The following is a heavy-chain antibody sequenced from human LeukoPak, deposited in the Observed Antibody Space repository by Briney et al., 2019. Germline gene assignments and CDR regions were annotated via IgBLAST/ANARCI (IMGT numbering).Heavy chain of an antibody. V-gene: IGHV4-59*01. Sequence: KPSETLSLTCTVSGGTISNYYWSWIRQPPGKGLEWIAYIDYSGSTNYNPSLKSRVTLSVDASKNQFSLNLRSVTPADTAVYYCARDRRRDLLHAFDIWGQGTMVTVSS. J-gene: IGHJ3*02. CDR2: IDYSGST. D-gene: IGHD3-10*01. CDR3: ARDRRRDLLHAFDI. CDR1: GGTISNYY.